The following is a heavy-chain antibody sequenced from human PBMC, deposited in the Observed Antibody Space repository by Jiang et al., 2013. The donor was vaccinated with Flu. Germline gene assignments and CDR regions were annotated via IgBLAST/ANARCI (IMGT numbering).Heavy chain of an antibody. J-gene: IGHJ4*02. CDR2: IYPGDSDT. V-gene: IGHV5-51*01. CDR3: ARRSRRGFDY. D-gene: IGHD3-10*01. Sequence: PGKGLEWMGIIYPGDSDTRYSPSFQGQVTISADKSISTAYLQWSSLKASDTAMYYCARRSRRGFDYWGQGTLVTVSS.